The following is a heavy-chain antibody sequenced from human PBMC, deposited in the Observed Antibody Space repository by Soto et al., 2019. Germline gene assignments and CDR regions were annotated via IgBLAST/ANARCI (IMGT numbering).Heavy chain of an antibody. CDR2: IYYSGST. Sequence: SETLSLTCTVSGGSISSSSYYWGWIRQPPGKGLEWIGSIYYSGSTYYNPSLKSRVTISVDTSKNQFSLKLSSVTAADTAVYYCARAYGDYTLFYYYYYYMDVWGKGTTVTVSS. J-gene: IGHJ6*03. V-gene: IGHV4-39*01. CDR3: ARAYGDYTLFYYYYYYMDV. D-gene: IGHD4-17*01. CDR1: GGSISSSSYY.